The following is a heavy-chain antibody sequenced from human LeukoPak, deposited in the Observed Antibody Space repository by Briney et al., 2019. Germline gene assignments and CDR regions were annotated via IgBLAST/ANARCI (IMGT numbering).Heavy chain of an antibody. J-gene: IGHJ4*02. CDR1: GYSISSGYY. Sequence: SETLSLTCTVSGYSISSGYYWGWIRQPPGKGLEWIGSIYHSGSTYYNPSLKSRVTISVDTSKNQFSLKLSSVTAADTAVYYCARVSSTRRYYFDYWGQGTLVTVSS. CDR2: IYHSGST. CDR3: ARVSSTRRYYFDY. V-gene: IGHV4-38-2*02. D-gene: IGHD2-2*01.